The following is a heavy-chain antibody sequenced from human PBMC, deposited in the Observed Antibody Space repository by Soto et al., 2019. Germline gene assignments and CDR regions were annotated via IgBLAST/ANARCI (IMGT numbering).Heavy chain of an antibody. CDR2: IYSGGST. Sequence: PGGSLRLSCAASGFTVSSNYMSWVRQAPGKGLEWVSVIYSGGSTYYADSVKGRFTISRDNSKNTLYLQMNSLRAEDTAVYYCAAHGRVEDIVLMVYAIPEYYYYMDVWGKGTTVTVSS. J-gene: IGHJ6*03. V-gene: IGHV3-66*01. D-gene: IGHD2-8*01. CDR1: GFTVSSNY. CDR3: AAHGRVEDIVLMVYAIPEYYYYMDV.